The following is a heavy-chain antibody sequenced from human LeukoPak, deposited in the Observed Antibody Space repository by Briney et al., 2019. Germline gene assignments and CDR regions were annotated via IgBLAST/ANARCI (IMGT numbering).Heavy chain of an antibody. D-gene: IGHD6-13*01. CDR3: ARATFRVAEVQGDAFDI. J-gene: IGHJ3*02. CDR2: ISYDGNNK. V-gene: IGHV3-30*19. Sequence: GGSLRLSCAASGFSSSSYGMHWVRQAPGKGLEWVAVISYDGNNKYYADSVKGRFTISRDNSKNTLYVQMNSLRVEDTAVYYCARATFRVAEVQGDAFDIWGQGTMVTVSS. CDR1: GFSSSSYG.